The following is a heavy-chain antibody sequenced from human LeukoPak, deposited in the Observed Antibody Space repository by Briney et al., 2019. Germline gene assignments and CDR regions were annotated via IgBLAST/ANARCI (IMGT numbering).Heavy chain of an antibody. CDR1: RFTFSSYG. J-gene: IGHJ4*02. CDR2: ISGRADNT. V-gene: IGHV3-23*01. Sequence: GGSLRLSCAASRFTFSSYGMSWVRQAPGKGLEWVSSISGRADNTYYADSVKGRFTISRDNSKNTLYLQMNSLRAEDTAVYYCAKDEASSSWYYFDYWGQGTLVTVSS. D-gene: IGHD6-13*01. CDR3: AKDEASSSWYYFDY.